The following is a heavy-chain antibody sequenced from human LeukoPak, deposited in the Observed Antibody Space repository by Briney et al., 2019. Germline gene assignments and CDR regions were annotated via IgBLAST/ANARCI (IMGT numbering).Heavy chain of an antibody. Sequence: GGSLRLSCAASGFTFSSYVMSWVRQAPGKGLEWVSAIRGSGGGTYYADSVKGRFTISRDNSKNTLYLQMNSLRAEDTAVYYCAKVRSDYYDILTGNYNPLFDYWGQGTLVTVSS. J-gene: IGHJ4*02. CDR2: IRGSGGGT. CDR3: AKVRSDYYDILTGNYNPLFDY. CDR1: GFTFSSYV. V-gene: IGHV3-23*01. D-gene: IGHD3-9*01.